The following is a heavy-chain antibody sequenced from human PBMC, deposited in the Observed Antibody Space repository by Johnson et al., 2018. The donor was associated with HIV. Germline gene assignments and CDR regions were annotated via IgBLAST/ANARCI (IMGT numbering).Heavy chain of an antibody. CDR1: GFTFIRYW. J-gene: IGHJ3*02. CDR3: ASPYSYGLDDAFDI. CDR2: IKQDGSEK. Sequence: SGGGVVQPGRSLRLSCAASGFTFIRYWMSWVRQAPGKGLEWVANIKQDGSEKTYVDSVKGRFTISRDNAKKSLYLQMNSLRAEDTAVYYCASPYSYGLDDAFDIWGQGTMVTVSS. D-gene: IGHD5-18*01. V-gene: IGHV3-7*05.